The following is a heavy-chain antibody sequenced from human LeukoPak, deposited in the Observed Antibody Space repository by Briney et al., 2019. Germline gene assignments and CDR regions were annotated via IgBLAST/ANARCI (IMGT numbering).Heavy chain of an antibody. J-gene: IGHJ4*02. CDR3: ARGPHFDLSSGYTYYFDF. V-gene: IGHV1-18*01. D-gene: IGHD3-3*01. CDR2: VSDFSVLKVNP. Sequence: APVKVSCKAPGYTFTSYGISWVRQAPGQGPEWMGWVSDFSVLKVNPHYVQKLQGRVTMTTDTSTSTAYMELRSLRSDDTAVYYCARGPHFDLSSGYTYYFDFWGQGTLVTVSS. CDR1: GYTFTSYG.